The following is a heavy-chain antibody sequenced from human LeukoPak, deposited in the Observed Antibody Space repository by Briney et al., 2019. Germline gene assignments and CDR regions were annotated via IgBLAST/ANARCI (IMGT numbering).Heavy chain of an antibody. D-gene: IGHD1-26*01. J-gene: IGHJ4*02. Sequence: GGSLRLSCAASGFTFSSYDMHWVRQAPGKGLEWVTVISYDGSNKYYGDSVKGRLTISRDNSKNTLYLKMNSLRAEDTAMYYCAKEGSNGDFDYWGQGTLVTVSS. CDR1: GFTFSSYD. V-gene: IGHV3-30*18. CDR2: ISYDGSNK. CDR3: AKEGSNGDFDY.